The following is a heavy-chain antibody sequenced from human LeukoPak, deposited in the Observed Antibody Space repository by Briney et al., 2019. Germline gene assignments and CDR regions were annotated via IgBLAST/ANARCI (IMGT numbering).Heavy chain of an antibody. CDR1: GFTFSSYA. V-gene: IGHV3-30-3*01. Sequence: PGGSLRLSCAASGFTFSSYAMHWVRQAPGKGLEWVAVISYDGSNKYYADSVKGRFTISRDNAKNSLYLQMNSLRAEDTAVYYCARDLRGPYCYDSSEFDYWGQGTLVTVSS. J-gene: IGHJ4*02. D-gene: IGHD3-22*01. CDR3: ARDLRGPYCYDSSEFDY. CDR2: ISYDGSNK.